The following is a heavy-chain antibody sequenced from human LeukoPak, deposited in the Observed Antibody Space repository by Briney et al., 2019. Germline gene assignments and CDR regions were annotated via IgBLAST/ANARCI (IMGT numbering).Heavy chain of an antibody. D-gene: IGHD6-19*01. J-gene: IGHJ2*01. Sequence: GGSLRLSCAASGFTFSSYSMNWVRQAPGKGLDWVSSISSSSSYIYYADSVKGRFTISRDNAKNSLYLQMNSLRAEDTAVYYCARGVHITVSGWHFDFWGRGAQVTVSS. CDR3: ARGVHITVSGWHFDF. CDR2: ISSSSSYI. CDR1: GFTFSSYS. V-gene: IGHV3-21*01.